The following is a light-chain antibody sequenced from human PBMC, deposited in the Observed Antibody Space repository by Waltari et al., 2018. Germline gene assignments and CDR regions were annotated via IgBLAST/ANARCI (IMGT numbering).Light chain of an antibody. CDR1: QSVRSSF. J-gene: IGKJ3*01. Sequence: EIVLTQSPGTLSLSPGERVTLSCRASQSVRSSFLAWYQQKPGQAPRLLIYSTSARATGIPDRFSGSGSGTDFTLTISRLEPEDFAVYYCQHYDESVRFTFGPGTKVDLK. V-gene: IGKV3-20*01. CDR2: STS. CDR3: QHYDESVRFT.